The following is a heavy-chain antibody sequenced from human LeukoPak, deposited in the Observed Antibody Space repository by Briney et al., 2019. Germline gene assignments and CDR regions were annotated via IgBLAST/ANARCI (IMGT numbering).Heavy chain of an antibody. CDR2: IYQSGNT. D-gene: IGHD3-10*01. J-gene: IGHJ4*02. CDR3: ARDWGMVRGVPPFDY. V-gene: IGHV4-4*07. CDR1: GGSISSYY. Sequence: PSETLSLTCTASGGSISSYYWSWIRQPAGKGLEWIGSIYQSGNTYYNPSLKSRVTISVDTSKNQFSLKVRSVTAADTAVYYCARDWGMVRGVPPFDYWGQGTLVTVSS.